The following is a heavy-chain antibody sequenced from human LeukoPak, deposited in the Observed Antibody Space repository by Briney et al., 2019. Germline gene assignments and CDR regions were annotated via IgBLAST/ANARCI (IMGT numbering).Heavy chain of an antibody. CDR1: GFTFSSYS. Sequence: GGSLRLSCAASGFTFSSYSMNWVRQAPGKGLEWVSTISGSGGSTYYADSVKGRITISRDNSKNTLYLQMNSLRAEDTAVYYCARRIVATIALEYWGQGAVATVSS. J-gene: IGHJ4*02. CDR3: ARRIVATIALEY. CDR2: ISGSGGST. V-gene: IGHV3-23*01. D-gene: IGHD5-12*01.